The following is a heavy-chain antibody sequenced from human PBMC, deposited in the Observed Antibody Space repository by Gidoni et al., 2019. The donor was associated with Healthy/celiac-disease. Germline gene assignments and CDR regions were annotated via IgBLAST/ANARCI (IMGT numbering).Heavy chain of an antibody. CDR1: GFTFSSYG. D-gene: IGHD3-22*01. CDR2: IWYDGSNK. CDR3: ARDSNYDSSGYYSTFDY. J-gene: IGHJ4*02. Sequence: QVQLVESGGGVVQPGRSLRLSCAASGFTFSSYGMHWVRQAPGKGLEWVAVIWYDGSNKYYADSVKGRFTISRDNSKNTLYLQMNSLRAEDTAVYYCARDSNYDSSGYYSTFDYWGQGTLVTVSS. V-gene: IGHV3-33*01.